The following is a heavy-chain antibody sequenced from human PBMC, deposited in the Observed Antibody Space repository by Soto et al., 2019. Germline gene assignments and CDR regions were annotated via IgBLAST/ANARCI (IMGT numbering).Heavy chain of an antibody. V-gene: IGHV3-74*01. J-gene: IGHJ4*02. CDR1: GFTFSMYW. CDR3: TRGPRPSSVGTGAF. Sequence: LRLSCTASGFTFSMYWMHWVRQVPGKGPEWVSRISDDGSRADYADSVKGRFTIPRDNAKNTLYLEMHVLRADDTAVYYCTRGPRPSSVGTGAFWGQGTPVTVSS. CDR2: ISDDGSRA. D-gene: IGHD3-10*01.